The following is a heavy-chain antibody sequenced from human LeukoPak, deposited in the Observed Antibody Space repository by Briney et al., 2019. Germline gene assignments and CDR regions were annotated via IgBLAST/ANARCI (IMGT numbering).Heavy chain of an antibody. D-gene: IGHD3-22*01. CDR1: GGFNTHYY. Sequence: KPSETLSLTCSVSGGFNTHYYWTWIRQPPGKELEWIGYIYHSGRTKYNPSLKSRVTISVDTSKNHFSLTLSSVTAADTAVYYCARGQWLPVFDFWGQGTLVTVSS. CDR2: IYHSGRT. CDR3: ARGQWLPVFDF. V-gene: IGHV4-59*01. J-gene: IGHJ4*02.